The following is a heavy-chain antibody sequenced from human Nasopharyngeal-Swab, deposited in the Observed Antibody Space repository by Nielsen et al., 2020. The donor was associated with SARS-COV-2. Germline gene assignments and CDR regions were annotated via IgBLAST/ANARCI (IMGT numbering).Heavy chain of an antibody. D-gene: IGHD2-15*01. V-gene: IGHV1-2*06. Sequence: WVRQAPGQGLEWMGRINPNSGGTNYAQKFQGRVTMTRDTSISTAYMELRSLRSDDTAVYYCARIGVVVAATYFDYWGQGTLVTVSS. CDR2: INPNSGGT. CDR3: ARIGVVVAATYFDY. J-gene: IGHJ4*02.